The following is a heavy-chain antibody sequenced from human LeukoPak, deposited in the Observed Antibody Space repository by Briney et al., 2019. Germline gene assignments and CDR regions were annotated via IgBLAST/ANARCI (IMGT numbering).Heavy chain of an antibody. CDR3: ARTQQLVRSLDY. CDR1: GFTVSSNY. V-gene: IGHV3-53*01. D-gene: IGHD6-13*01. Sequence: GGSLRLSCAASGFTVSSNYMSWVRQAPGKGLEWVSVIYGGGSTYYADSVKGRFTISRDNSKNTLYLQMNSLRAEDTAVYYCARTQQLVRSLDYWGQGTLVTVSS. J-gene: IGHJ4*02. CDR2: IYGGGST.